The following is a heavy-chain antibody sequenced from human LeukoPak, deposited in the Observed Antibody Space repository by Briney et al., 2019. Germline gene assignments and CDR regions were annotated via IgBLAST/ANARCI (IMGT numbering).Heavy chain of an antibody. Sequence: SQTLSLTCTVSSGSISSGSYYWSWIRQPAGKGLEWIGRIYTSGSTNYNPSLKSRVTISVDTSKNQFSLKLSSVTAADTAVYYCAREGLNMVRGVIPKEAWGWFDPWGQGTLVTVSS. V-gene: IGHV4-61*02. CDR1: SGSISSGSYY. CDR3: AREGLNMVRGVIPKEAWGWFDP. D-gene: IGHD3-10*01. CDR2: IYTSGST. J-gene: IGHJ5*02.